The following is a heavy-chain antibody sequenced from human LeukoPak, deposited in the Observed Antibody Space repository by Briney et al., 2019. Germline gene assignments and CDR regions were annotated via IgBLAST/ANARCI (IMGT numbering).Heavy chain of an antibody. Sequence: PGGSLRLSCAASGFTFSSYGMHWVRQAPGKGLEWVAFIRYDGSNKYYADSVKGRFTISRDNSKNTLYLQMNSLRAEDTAVYYCAKEGAVAGTQDYYYYYMDVWGKGTTVTISS. CDR3: AKEGAVAGTQDYYYYYMDV. D-gene: IGHD6-19*01. J-gene: IGHJ6*03. CDR2: IRYDGSNK. CDR1: GFTFSSYG. V-gene: IGHV3-30*02.